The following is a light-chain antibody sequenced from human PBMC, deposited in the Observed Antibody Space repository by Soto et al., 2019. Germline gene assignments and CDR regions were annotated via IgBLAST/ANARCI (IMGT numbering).Light chain of an antibody. V-gene: IGLV2-14*01. CDR1: SSDVGGYNY. CDR3: SSYTSSSTHNYV. J-gene: IGLJ1*01. CDR2: DVS. Sequence: QSALTQPASVSGSPGQSITISCTGTSSDVGGYNYVSWYQQHTGKAPKLMIYDVSNRPSGVSNRFSGSKSGNTASLTISGLQAEDEADYYCSSYTSSSTHNYVFGTGTKLTAL.